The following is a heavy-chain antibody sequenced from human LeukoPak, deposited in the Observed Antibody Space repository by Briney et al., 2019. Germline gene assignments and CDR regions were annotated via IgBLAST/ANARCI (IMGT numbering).Heavy chain of an antibody. CDR3: ASPKTPSGSYGDLDD. CDR1: GFTFSSYW. D-gene: IGHD1-26*01. V-gene: IGHV3-7*03. CDR2: IKQEGSEK. J-gene: IGHJ4*02. Sequence: PGGSLRLSCAEPGFTFSSYWVSWVRPAPGKGLEWVANIKQEGSEKYYVDSVKGRFTISRANAKNSMYLQMNSLKAEDTAVYYCASPKTPSGSYGDLDDGGQGTLVTVYS.